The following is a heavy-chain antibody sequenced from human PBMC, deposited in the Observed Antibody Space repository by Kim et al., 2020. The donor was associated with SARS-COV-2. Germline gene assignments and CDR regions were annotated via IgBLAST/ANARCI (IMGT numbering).Heavy chain of an antibody. J-gene: IGHJ4*02. V-gene: IGHV1-24*01. CDR3: ATDEGDGSVDY. CDR2: T. D-gene: IGHD1-26*01. Sequence: TSYAQKFQGRVTMTEDTSTDTAYMELSSLRSEDTAVYYCATDEGDGSVDYWGQGTLVTVSS.